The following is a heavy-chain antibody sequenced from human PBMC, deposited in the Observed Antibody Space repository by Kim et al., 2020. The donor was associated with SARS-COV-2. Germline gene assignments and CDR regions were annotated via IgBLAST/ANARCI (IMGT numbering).Heavy chain of an antibody. D-gene: IGHD1-1*01. CDR3: ARDTLLYNWNPIDY. V-gene: IGHV3-21*01. J-gene: IGHJ4*02. Sequence: ADSVKGRFTISRDNAKNSLYLQMNSLRAEDTAEYYCARDTLLYNWNPIDYWGQGTLVTVSS.